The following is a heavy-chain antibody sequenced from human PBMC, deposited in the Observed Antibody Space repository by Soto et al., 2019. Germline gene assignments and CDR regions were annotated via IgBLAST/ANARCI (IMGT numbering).Heavy chain of an antibody. V-gene: IGHV3-21*01. CDR3: ARERGVAAPLWGMDV. CDR2: ISSSSSYI. J-gene: IGHJ6*02. D-gene: IGHD6-6*01. Sequence: GGSLRLSCAASGFTFRSYSMNWVRQAPGKGLEWVSSISSSSSYIYYADSVKGRFTISRDNAKNSLYLQMNSLRAEDTAVYYCARERGVAAPLWGMDVWGQGTTVTVSS. CDR1: GFTFRSYS.